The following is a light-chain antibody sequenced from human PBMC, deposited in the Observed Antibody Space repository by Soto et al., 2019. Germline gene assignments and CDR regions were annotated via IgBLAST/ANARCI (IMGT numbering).Light chain of an antibody. J-gene: IGKJ1*01. CDR3: QQSYSTSWT. V-gene: IGKV1-39*01. Sequence: DIQVTQSPFSLSASGGDRVSTTFLASQNISTYLNWYQQKPGKAPNLLIFGASNLEAGVPSRFRGSGSGTDFTFTISRLQPEDFATYYCQQSYSTSWTFGQGTKVDIK. CDR1: QNISTY. CDR2: GAS.